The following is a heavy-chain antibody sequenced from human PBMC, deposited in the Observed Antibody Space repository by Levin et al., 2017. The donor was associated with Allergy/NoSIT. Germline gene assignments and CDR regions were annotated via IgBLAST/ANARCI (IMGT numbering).Heavy chain of an antibody. Sequence: SQTLSLPCTVSGGSIRSYYWSWIRQPPGKGLEWIGYIYYSGSTNYNPSLKSRVTISVDTSKNQFSLKLSSVTAADTAVYYCARVKRYSSGWFFLDYGMDVWGQGTTVTVSS. CDR2: IYYSGST. J-gene: IGHJ6*02. D-gene: IGHD6-19*01. V-gene: IGHV4-59*01. CDR3: ARVKRYSSGWFFLDYGMDV. CDR1: GGSIRSYY.